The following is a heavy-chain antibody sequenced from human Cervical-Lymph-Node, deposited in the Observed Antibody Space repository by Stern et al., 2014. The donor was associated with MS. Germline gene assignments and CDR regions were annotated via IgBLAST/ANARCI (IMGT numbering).Heavy chain of an antibody. J-gene: IGHJ4*02. Sequence: EVQLVESGAGLVKPWRSLTLTCNASGFSFSRYSLNWVRQPQRTGLGLVSFISISATYIYYSDSVRGRFTISRDNANTALFLQMMSLIVEDTAVYYCAKCCSDSICNGFDHWGQGALVTVSS. CDR1: GFSFSRYS. D-gene: IGHD2-15*01. V-gene: IGHV3-21*02. CDR2: ISISATYI. CDR3: AKCCSDSICNGFDH.